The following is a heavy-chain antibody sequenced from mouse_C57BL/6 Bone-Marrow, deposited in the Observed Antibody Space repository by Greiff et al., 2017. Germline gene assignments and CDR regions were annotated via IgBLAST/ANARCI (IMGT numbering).Heavy chain of an antibody. CDR1: GYTFTSYW. D-gene: IGHD2-1*01. Sequence: VQLQQSGAELVRPGSSVKLSCKASGYTFTSYWMHWVKQRPIQGLEWIGNIDPSDSETHYNQKFKDKATLTVDKSSSTAYMQLSSLTSEDSAVYYCAREGLYYYYGNYDYFDYWGQGTTLTVSS. V-gene: IGHV1-52*01. J-gene: IGHJ2*01. CDR2: IDPSDSET. CDR3: AREGLYYYYGNYDYFDY.